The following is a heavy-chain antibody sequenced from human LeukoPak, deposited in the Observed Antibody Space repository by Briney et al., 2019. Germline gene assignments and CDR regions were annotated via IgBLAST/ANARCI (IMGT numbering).Heavy chain of an antibody. CDR3: TTGGHYYGS. D-gene: IGHD3-10*01. V-gene: IGHV3-15*04. Sequence: PGGGPRISCATPWLTVNDAWMSWVRPAPREGPEWVGRFERKADGGTVDYDAPVKGRFTISGDDSKNTLFLQMNSLEIDDTAVYYCTTGGHYYGSWGQGTLVTVSS. CDR1: WLTVNDAW. J-gene: IGHJ5*02. CDR2: FERKADGGTV.